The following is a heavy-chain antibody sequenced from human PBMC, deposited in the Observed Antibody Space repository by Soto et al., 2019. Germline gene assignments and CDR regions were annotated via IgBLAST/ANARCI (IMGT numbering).Heavy chain of an antibody. CDR2: SIPMLGMS. Sequence: QVQLVQSGPEVKKPGSSVRVSCTASGGTFSSCTINWVRQVPGQGPEWMGRSIPMLGMSNYAQKFQGRVMMIADKSTNTVYMELSSLRSEDTAIYYCATNYGSGSAHFDNWGQGTLVTVSS. D-gene: IGHD3-10*01. CDR3: ATNYGSGSAHFDN. J-gene: IGHJ4*02. CDR1: GGTFSSCT. V-gene: IGHV1-69*02.